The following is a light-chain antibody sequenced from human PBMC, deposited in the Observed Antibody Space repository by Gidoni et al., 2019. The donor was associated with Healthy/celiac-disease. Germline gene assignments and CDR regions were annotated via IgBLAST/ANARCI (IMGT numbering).Light chain of an antibody. CDR2: WAS. Sequence: DIVITQSTASPAVSMGERATLNCKSSQSVLYRSNNQNYLGWYQQKPGQPPRGLSYWASTRESWVPYRFSGSASVTDCNLTISSLQAEDVAVYYCQQYYRSPLTFGGGTKVEIK. CDR3: QQYYRSPLT. CDR1: QSVLYRSNNQNY. V-gene: IGKV4-1*01. J-gene: IGKJ4*01.